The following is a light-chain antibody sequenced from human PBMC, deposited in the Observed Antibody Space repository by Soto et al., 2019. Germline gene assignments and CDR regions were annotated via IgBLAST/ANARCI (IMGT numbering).Light chain of an antibody. CDR2: GAS. CDR1: QSVSSSY. Sequence: EIVLTQSPGTLSLSPGERATLSCRASQSVSSSYLAWYQQKPGQAPRLLIYGASSRATGIPDRFSGGGSGTDFTLTISRLEPEDFAVYYCQQYRTSPPMYTFGQGTKLEIK. CDR3: QQYRTSPPMYT. V-gene: IGKV3-20*01. J-gene: IGKJ2*01.